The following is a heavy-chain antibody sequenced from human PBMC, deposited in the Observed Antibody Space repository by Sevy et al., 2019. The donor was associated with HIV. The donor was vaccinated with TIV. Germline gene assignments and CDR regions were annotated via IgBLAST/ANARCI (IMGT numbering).Heavy chain of an antibody. J-gene: IGHJ4*02. V-gene: IGHV3-9*01. CDR3: AKDKWELLNYFDY. CDR2: ISWNSGSI. CDR1: GFTFDDYA. Sequence: GGSLRLSCAASGFTFDDYAMHWVRQAPGKGLEWVSGISWNSGSIGYADSVKGRFTISRDNAKNSLYLQMNSLRAEDTALYYCAKDKWELLNYFDYWGQGTLVTVSS. D-gene: IGHD1-26*01.